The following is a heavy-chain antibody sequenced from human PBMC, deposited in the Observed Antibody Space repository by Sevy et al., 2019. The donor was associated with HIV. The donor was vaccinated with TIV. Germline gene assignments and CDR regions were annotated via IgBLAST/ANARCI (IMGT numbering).Heavy chain of an antibody. V-gene: IGHV3-7*01. CDR1: GFTFSSYW. CDR2: IKQDGSEK. CDR3: ARDSSDYGDYRTHAFDI. J-gene: IGHJ3*02. Sequence: GGSLRLSCAASGFTFSSYWMSWVRQAPGKGLEWVANIKQDGSEKYYVDSVKGRFTISRDNAKNSLYLQMNSLRAEDTAVYYCARDSSDYGDYRTHAFDIWGQGTMVTVSS. D-gene: IGHD4-17*01.